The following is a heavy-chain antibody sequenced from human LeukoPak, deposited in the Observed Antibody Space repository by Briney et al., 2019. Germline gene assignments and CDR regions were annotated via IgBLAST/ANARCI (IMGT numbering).Heavy chain of an antibody. CDR1: GFTFSSYA. CDR3: AKLSSWYEPTSDY. J-gene: IGHJ4*02. D-gene: IGHD6-13*01. CDR2: ISYDGSNK. V-gene: IGHV3-30-3*02. Sequence: PAGRSLRLSCAASGFTFSSYAMHWVRQAPGKGLEWVAVISYDGSNKYYADSVKGRFTISRDNSKNTLYLQINSLRAEDTAVYYCAKLSSWYEPTSDYWGQGTLVTVSS.